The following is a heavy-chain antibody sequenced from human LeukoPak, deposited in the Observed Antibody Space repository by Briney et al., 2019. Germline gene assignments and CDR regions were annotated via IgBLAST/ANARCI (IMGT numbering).Heavy chain of an antibody. CDR1: GFTVSSNY. Sequence: GGSLRLSCAASGFTVSSNYMNWVRQAPGKGLEWVSSISSSSSYIYYADSVKGRFTISRDNAQNSLYLQMNSLRAEDTAVYYCALWAPLGYCSGGSCDFDYWGQGTLVTVSS. J-gene: IGHJ4*02. CDR2: ISSSSSYI. D-gene: IGHD2-15*01. V-gene: IGHV3-21*01. CDR3: ALWAPLGYCSGGSCDFDY.